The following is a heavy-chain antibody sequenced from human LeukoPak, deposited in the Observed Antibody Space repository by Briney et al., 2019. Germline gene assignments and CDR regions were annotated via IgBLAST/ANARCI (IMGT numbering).Heavy chain of an antibody. V-gene: IGHV1-2*02. Sequence: ASVNVSCKASGYTFTGCYMHLVRHAPGQGLGLMGWINPNSGGTNYAQKFQGRVTMTRDTSISTAYMELSRLRSDDTAVYYCAREYDILTGIDYWGQGTLVTVSS. D-gene: IGHD3-9*01. CDR3: AREYDILTGIDY. J-gene: IGHJ4*02. CDR2: INPNSGGT. CDR1: GYTFTGCY.